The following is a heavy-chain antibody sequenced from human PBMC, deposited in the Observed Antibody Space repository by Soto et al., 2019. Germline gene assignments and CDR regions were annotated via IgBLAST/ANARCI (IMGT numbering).Heavy chain of an antibody. V-gene: IGHV4-34*01. J-gene: IGHJ5*02. CDR3: ARGGRYYGSGSYRGWFDP. D-gene: IGHD3-10*01. Sequence: QVQLQQWGAGLLKPSETLSLTCAVYGGSISGYYWSWIRQPPGKGLEWIGEINHSGSTNYNPSLKSRVTISVDTSKNQFSLKLSSVTAADTAVYYCARGGRYYGSGSYRGWFDPWGQGTLVTVSS. CDR1: GGSISGYY. CDR2: INHSGST.